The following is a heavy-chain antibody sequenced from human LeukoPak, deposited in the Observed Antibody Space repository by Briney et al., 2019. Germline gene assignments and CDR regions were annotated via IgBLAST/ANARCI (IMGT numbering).Heavy chain of an antibody. CDR3: ARGLHTHDH. D-gene: IGHD4-11*01. V-gene: IGHV3-7*01. CDR2: IKPDGSEA. J-gene: IGHJ4*02. CDR1: GFTFNLYW. Sequence: GGSLRLSCAASGFTFNLYWMTWVRQAPGKGLEWVANIKPDGSEASYVDSVKGRFTLSRDNAKNSLHLHMDSLRDEDSAVYYCARGLHTHDHWGQGALVTVSS.